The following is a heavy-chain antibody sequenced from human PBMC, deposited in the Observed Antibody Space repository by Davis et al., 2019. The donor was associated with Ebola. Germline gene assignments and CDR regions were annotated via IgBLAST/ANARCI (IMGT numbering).Heavy chain of an antibody. V-gene: IGHV3-30*04. J-gene: IGHJ4*02. Sequence: GESLKISCAASGFTFNSNAMHWVRQAPGKGLEWVAVISYDGSNKYYADSVKGRFTISRDNSKNTLYLQMNNLRVEDTAVYYCATLPGYYWGQGTPVTVSS. D-gene: IGHD1-26*01. CDR1: GFTFNSNA. CDR3: ATLPGYY. CDR2: ISYDGSNK.